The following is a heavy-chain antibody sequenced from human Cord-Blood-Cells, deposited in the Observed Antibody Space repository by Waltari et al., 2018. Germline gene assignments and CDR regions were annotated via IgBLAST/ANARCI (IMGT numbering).Heavy chain of an antibody. CDR3: ARRRAYYYYYGMDV. J-gene: IGHJ6*02. CDR1: GFTFGSSA. V-gene: IGHV3-30*04. CDR2: ISYDGSNK. Sequence: QVQLVESGGGVVQPGRSLGLPCAASGFTFGSSALPWVRPAPGKGLEWVAVISYDGSNKYYADSVKGRFTISRDNSKNTLYLQMNSLRAEDTAVYYCARRRAYYYYYGMDVWGQGTTVTVSS.